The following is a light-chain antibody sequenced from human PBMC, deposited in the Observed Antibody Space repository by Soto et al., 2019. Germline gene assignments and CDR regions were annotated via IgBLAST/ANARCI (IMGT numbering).Light chain of an antibody. CDR2: SAS. Sequence: EIVLTQSPGTLSLSPGERATLSCRASQSVSSSYLAWYQQRPGRAPRLLIYSASSRATGIPDRFSGSGSGTDFTLTISRLEPEDFAVYYCQQYGSSPWTFGQGTKVEIK. V-gene: IGKV3-20*01. CDR1: QSVSSSY. J-gene: IGKJ1*01. CDR3: QQYGSSPWT.